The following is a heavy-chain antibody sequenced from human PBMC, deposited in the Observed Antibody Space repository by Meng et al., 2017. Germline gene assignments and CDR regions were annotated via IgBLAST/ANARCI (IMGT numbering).Heavy chain of an antibody. V-gene: IGHV1-46*01. CDR3: AREPAGHFDY. CDR2: INPSGGST. CDR1: GYTFTSYY. D-gene: IGHD6-19*01. Sequence: ASVKVSCKASGYTFTSYYMHWVRQAPGQGLEWMGIINPSGGSTSYAQKFQGRVTITADKSTSTAYMELSSLRSEDTAVYYCAREPAGHFDYWGQGTLVTVSS. J-gene: IGHJ4*02.